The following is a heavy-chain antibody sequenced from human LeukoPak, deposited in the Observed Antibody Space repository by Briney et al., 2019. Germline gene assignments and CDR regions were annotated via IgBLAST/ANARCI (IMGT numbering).Heavy chain of an antibody. CDR3: ARDDKYVWGSYRYPIDY. J-gene: IGHJ4*02. V-gene: IGHV1-2*02. CDR2: INPNSGGT. D-gene: IGHD3-16*02. Sequence: ASVKVSCKASGYTFTGYYMHWVRQAPGQGLEWMGWINPNSGGTNYAQKFQGRVTMTRDTPISTAYMELSRLRSDDTAVYYCARDDKYVWGSYRYPIDYWGQGTLVTVSS. CDR1: GYTFTGYY.